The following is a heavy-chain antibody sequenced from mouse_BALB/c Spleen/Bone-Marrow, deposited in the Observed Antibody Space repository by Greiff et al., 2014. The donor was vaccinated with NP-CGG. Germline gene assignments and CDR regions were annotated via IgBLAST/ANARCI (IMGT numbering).Heavy chain of an antibody. V-gene: IGHV1-87*01. CDR1: GYTFTSYW. CDR3: ARWRYYFDY. J-gene: IGHJ2*01. Sequence: QVQLQQSGAELARPGASVKLSCKASGYTFTSYWMQWVKQRPGQGLEWIGAIYPGDGGIRYTQKFKGKATLTADKSSSTAYMQLSSLASEDSAVYYCARWRYYFDYWGQGTTLTVSS. CDR2: IYPGDGGI. D-gene: IGHD2-3*01.